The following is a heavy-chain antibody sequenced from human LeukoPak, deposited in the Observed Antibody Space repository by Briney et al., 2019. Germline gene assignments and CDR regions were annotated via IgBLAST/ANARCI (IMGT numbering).Heavy chain of an antibody. J-gene: IGHJ6*03. CDR2: INPNSGGT. D-gene: IGHD5-12*01. CDR3: ARDRSKKVATINYYYYYMDV. Sequence: ASVKVSCKASGYTFTSYDINWVRQATGQGLEWMGWINPNSGGTNYAQKFQGRVTMTRDTSISTAYMELSRLRSDDTAVYYCARDRSKKVATINYYYYYMDVWGKGTTVTVSS. V-gene: IGHV1-2*02. CDR1: GYTFTSYD.